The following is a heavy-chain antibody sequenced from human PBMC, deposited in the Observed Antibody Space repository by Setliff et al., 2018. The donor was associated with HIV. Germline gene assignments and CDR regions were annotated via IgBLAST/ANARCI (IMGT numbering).Heavy chain of an antibody. D-gene: IGHD6-6*01. CDR1: GDTFNNYA. J-gene: IGHJ4*02. CDR2: IIPIFGTA. Sequence: ASVKVSCKASGDTFNNYAFSWVRQAPGQGLEWMGGIIPIFGTANYAQRFRARVTVTADESTSTAYMQMNSLRADDTAVYFCATRGIYSSSSLLFDYWGRGTLVTVSS. V-gene: IGHV1-69*13. CDR3: ATRGIYSSSSLLFDY.